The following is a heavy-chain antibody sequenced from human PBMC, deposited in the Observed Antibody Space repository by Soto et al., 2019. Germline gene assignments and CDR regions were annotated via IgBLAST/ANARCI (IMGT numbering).Heavy chain of an antibody. Sequence: QLQLQESGPGLVKAPETLPLTCTVSGASVISSRYYWGWIRQPPGKGLEWIGSIYYGGNTYKNPSLKSRVTISVDTSKNQFSLKLSSVTAADTAVYYCARHGRITGTQYAMDVWGQGTTVTVSS. J-gene: IGHJ6*02. D-gene: IGHD1-20*01. V-gene: IGHV4-39*01. CDR3: ARHGRITGTQYAMDV. CDR2: IYYGGNT. CDR1: GASVISSRYY.